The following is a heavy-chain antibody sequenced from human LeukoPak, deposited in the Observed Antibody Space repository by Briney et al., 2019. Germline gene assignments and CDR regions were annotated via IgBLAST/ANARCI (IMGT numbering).Heavy chain of an antibody. CDR2: VIGSSGAT. CDR1: GFSFTKYA. Sequence: GGSLRLSCAASGFSFTKYAMNWVRQAPGKGLEWVAVVIGSSGATDYADSVKGRFTISRDNSKNTLFLQMNSLRAEDTAIYYCARSQSVVGGNSIYYYYMDVWGKGTTVTVSS. CDR3: ARSQSVVGGNSIYYYYMDV. D-gene: IGHD4-23*01. V-gene: IGHV3-23*01. J-gene: IGHJ6*03.